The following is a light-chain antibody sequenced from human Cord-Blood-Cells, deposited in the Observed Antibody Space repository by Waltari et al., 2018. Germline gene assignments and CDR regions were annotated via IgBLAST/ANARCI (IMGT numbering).Light chain of an antibody. J-gene: IGLJ3*02. Sequence: NYVSWYQQHPGKAPKLMIYDVSKRPSGVPDRFSGSKSGNTASLTISGLQAEDEADYYCCSYAGSYWVFGGGTKLTVL. V-gene: IGLV2-11*01. CDR3: CSYAGSYWV. CDR1: NY. CDR2: DVS.